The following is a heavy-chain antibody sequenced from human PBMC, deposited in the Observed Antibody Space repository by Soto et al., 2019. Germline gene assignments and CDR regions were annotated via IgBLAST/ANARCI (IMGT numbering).Heavy chain of an antibody. Sequence: QVQLVESGGGVVQPGRSLRLSCAASGFTFSSYGMHWVRQAPGKGLEWVAVISYDGSNKYYADSVKGRLTISRDNSKNTVYLQMNSLRAEETAVYYCAKDRSDAFDIWGQGTMVTVSS. CDR2: ISYDGSNK. CDR1: GFTFSSYG. V-gene: IGHV3-30*18. CDR3: AKDRSDAFDI. J-gene: IGHJ3*02.